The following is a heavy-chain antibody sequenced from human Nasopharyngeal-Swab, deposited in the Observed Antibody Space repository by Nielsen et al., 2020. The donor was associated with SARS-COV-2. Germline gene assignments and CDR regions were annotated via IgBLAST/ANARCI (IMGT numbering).Heavy chain of an antibody. J-gene: IGHJ5*02. V-gene: IGHV4-34*01. CDR2: INHSGST. Sequence: SETLSLTCAVYGGSFSGYYWSWIRQPPGKGLEWIGEINHSGSTNYNPSLKSRVTISVDTSKNQISLKLSSVTAADTAVYYCARGPRTIFGVVIIGFGPWGQGTLVTVSS. CDR1: GGSFSGYY. CDR3: ARGPRTIFGVVIIGFGP. D-gene: IGHD3-3*01.